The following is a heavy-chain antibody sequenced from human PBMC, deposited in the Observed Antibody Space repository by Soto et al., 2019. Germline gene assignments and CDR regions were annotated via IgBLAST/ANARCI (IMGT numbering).Heavy chain of an antibody. D-gene: IGHD6-25*01. CDR2: INGGNGNT. Sequence: QVHLVQSGAEVKKPGASVKVSCKASGYTFTNYAMHWVRQAPGQWLEWMGWINGGNGNTKYSPKLQDRVTITRDTSASTAYMELSSLRSEDTALYYCARDGVAAGNINFDYWGQGTLVTVSS. CDR3: ARDGVAAGNINFDY. J-gene: IGHJ4*02. V-gene: IGHV1-3*01. CDR1: GYTFTNYA.